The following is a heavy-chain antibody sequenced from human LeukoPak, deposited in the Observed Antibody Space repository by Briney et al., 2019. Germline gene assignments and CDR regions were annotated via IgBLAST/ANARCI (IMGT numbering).Heavy chain of an antibody. D-gene: IGHD3-10*01. CDR2: IDSDGTTA. CDR3: ARKKMVRGAPWGFDY. CDR1: AFTFSNYW. Sequence: PGGSLRLSCAASAFTFSNYWMHWVRQTPGKGLVWVARIDSDGTTATYADSVKGRFTISRDNAKNTLYPQMNSLRAEDTALYYCARKKMVRGAPWGFDYWGQGTLVSGSS. J-gene: IGHJ4*02. V-gene: IGHV3-74*01.